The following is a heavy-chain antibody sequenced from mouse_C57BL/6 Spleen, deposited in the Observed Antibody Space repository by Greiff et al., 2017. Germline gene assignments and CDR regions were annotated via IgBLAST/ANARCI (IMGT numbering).Heavy chain of an antibody. J-gene: IGHJ4*01. V-gene: IGHV1-81*01. Sequence: QVQLQQSGAELARPGASVKLSCKASGYTFTSYGISWVKQRTGQGLEWIGEIDPRSGNTYYNEKFKGKATLTADKSSSTAYMEHRRLKTEESAVYFCSRRNYGYAAYAMDYGGQGTSVTVAS. CDR2: IDPRSGNT. CDR1: GYTFTSYG. D-gene: IGHD2-2*01. CDR3: SRRNYGYAAYAMDY.